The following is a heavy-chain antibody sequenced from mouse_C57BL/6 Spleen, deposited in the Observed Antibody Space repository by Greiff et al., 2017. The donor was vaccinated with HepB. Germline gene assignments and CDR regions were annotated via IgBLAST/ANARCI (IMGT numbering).Heavy chain of an antibody. Sequence: DVKLVESGPGLAKPSQTLSLTCSVTGYSITSDYWNWIRKFPGNKLEYMGYISYSGSTYYNPSLKSRISITRDTSKNQYYLQLNSVTTEDTATYYCARRSLFITTVVAPYFDVWGTGTTVTVSS. CDR3: ARRSLFITTVVAPYFDV. D-gene: IGHD1-1*01. CDR2: ISYSGST. CDR1: GYSITSDY. J-gene: IGHJ1*03. V-gene: IGHV3-8*01.